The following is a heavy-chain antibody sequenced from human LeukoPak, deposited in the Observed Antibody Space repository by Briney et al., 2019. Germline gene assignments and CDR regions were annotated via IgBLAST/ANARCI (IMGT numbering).Heavy chain of an antibody. CDR1: GFSFSVYA. Sequence: GGSLRLSCAASGFSFSVYAMNWVRQAPGKGLEWISYISRSSGTMYYADSVKGRFTISRDNAKNSLYLQMNSLRAEDTAVYYCARDGDGSFDYWGQGALVTVPS. CDR2: ISRSSGTM. J-gene: IGHJ4*02. CDR3: ARDGDGSFDY. V-gene: IGHV3-48*04.